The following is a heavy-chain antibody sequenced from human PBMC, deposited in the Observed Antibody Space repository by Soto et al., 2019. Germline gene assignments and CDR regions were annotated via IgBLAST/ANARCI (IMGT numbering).Heavy chain of an antibody. D-gene: IGHD5-18*01. CDR2: IFYSGST. J-gene: IGHJ3*02. CDR3: ARRGYSYGVDAFDI. Sequence: QVQLQESGPGLVKPSQTLSLTCTVSGGPISSVDYYWTWIRQPPGKGLGWSGYIFYSGSTYYNPSLKSRVTISVDPSKKQFSLKLSSVTAADTAVYYCARRGYSYGVDAFDIWGQGTMVTVSS. V-gene: IGHV4-30-4*01. CDR1: GGPISSVDYY.